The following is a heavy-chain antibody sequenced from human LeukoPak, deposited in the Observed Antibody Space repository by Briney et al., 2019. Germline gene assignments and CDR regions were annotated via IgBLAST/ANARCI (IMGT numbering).Heavy chain of an antibody. CDR1: GFTFSNHA. CDR3: AKDVWWSVS. D-gene: IGHD2-8*02. Sequence: GGSQRLSCVASGFTFSNHAMTWVRQAPGKGLEWVSAISANGVDAFYAPSVKGRFTISRDNSKNTLYLQINSLRAEDTAIYYCAKDVWWSVSWGQGTLVIVSS. V-gene: IGHV3-23*01. J-gene: IGHJ5*02. CDR2: ISANGVDA.